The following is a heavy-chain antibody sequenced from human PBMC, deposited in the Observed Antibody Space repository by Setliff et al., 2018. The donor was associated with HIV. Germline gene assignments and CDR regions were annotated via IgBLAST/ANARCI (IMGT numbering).Heavy chain of an antibody. V-gene: IGHV4-61*02. D-gene: IGHD3-16*01. CDR3: ARDDSVWGGNNWFET. CDR2: IYTSGST. CDR1: GASITSGIYY. Sequence: PSETLSLTCTVSGASITSGIYYWAWIRQSAGKGLEWIGRIYTSGSTNDNPSLKSRITISVDTSKNQFSLNLASVTAADTAVYYCARDDSVWGGNNWFETWGQGTLVTVSS. J-gene: IGHJ5*02.